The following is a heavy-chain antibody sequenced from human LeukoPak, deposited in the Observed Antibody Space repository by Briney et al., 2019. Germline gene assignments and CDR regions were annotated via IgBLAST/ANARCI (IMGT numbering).Heavy chain of an antibody. V-gene: IGHV1-69*04. Sequence: ASVKVSCKASGGTFSSYVISWVRQAPGQGFEWIGRSIPMFGIGNYAQNFHGRVTVTADKSTSTAYMELSSLRSEDTAVYYCAREYSSSWYKPTPDYWGQGTLVTVSS. J-gene: IGHJ4*02. CDR1: GGTFSSYV. CDR2: SIPMFGIG. D-gene: IGHD6-13*01. CDR3: AREYSSSWYKPTPDY.